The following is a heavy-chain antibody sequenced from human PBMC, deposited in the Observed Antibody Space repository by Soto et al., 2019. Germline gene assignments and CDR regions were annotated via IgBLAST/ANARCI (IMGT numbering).Heavy chain of an antibody. D-gene: IGHD3-10*01. V-gene: IGHV3-23*01. Sequence: EVQLLESGGGLVQPGGSLRLSCAASGFTFSSYAMSWVRQAPGKGLGWVSAIRGSGGRTYYADSVKGRFTISRDNSKNTLYLQMNSLRAEDTAVYYCAKDVVVRGPEAFDYWGQGTLVTVSS. CDR1: GFTFSSYA. CDR3: AKDVVVRGPEAFDY. CDR2: IRGSGGRT. J-gene: IGHJ4*02.